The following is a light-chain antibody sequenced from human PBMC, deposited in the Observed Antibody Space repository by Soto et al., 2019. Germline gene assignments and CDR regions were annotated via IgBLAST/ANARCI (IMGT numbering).Light chain of an antibody. Sequence: QSGLTQPASVSGSPGQSITISCTGTNNDIGNYNYVSWYQQHPGKAPKVMIYEVSNRPSGISNRFSGSKSGNTASLTISGLQAEDEADYYCTSYTTISTLYVFGSGTKAPS. CDR3: TSYTTISTLYV. CDR2: EVS. J-gene: IGLJ1*01. V-gene: IGLV2-14*01. CDR1: NNDIGNYNY.